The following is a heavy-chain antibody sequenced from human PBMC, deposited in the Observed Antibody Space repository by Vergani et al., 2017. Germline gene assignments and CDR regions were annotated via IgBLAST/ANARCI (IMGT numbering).Heavy chain of an antibody. V-gene: IGHV3-33*01. CDR3: AWLGNENRLDS. Sequence: QVQLVESEGGVVQPGRSLTLSCVASGFTFSSHGMHGVRQAPGRGLEWVAVIWYDGSNKYSGDSVKGRFTISRDNSKNTLYLQMNSLRVEDTAEYYCAWLGNENRLDSWGQGTLVTVSS. CDR1: GFTFSSHG. D-gene: IGHD1-1*01. J-gene: IGHJ5*01. CDR2: IWYDGSNK.